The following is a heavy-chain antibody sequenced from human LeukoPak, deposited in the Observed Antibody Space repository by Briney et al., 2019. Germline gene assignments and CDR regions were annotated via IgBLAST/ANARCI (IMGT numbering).Heavy chain of an antibody. CDR3: ARPTAYDILTGYLYYFDY. V-gene: IGHV3-23*01. J-gene: IGHJ4*02. D-gene: IGHD3-9*01. CDR1: GFTFSSYA. CDR2: ISGRGGST. Sequence: PGGSLRLSCAASGFTFSSYAMSWVRQAPGKGLEWVSAISGRGGSTYYADSEVGRFTISRDNSKNTLYLQMNSPRAEDTAVYYCARPTAYDILTGYLYYFDYWGQGTLVTVSS.